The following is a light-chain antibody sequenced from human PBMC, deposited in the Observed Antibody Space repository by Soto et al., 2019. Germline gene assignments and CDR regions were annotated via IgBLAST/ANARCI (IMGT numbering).Light chain of an antibody. J-gene: IGKJ4*01. CDR3: QQRSNWPPFT. Sequence: EIVLTQSPATLSLSPGERATLSCRASQSVSSYLAWYQQKPGQAPRLLIYDASNRATGIPARFSGSGSGTVFTLTISSLQPEDFAVYYYQQRSNWPPFTFGGGTKVEIK. CDR2: DAS. CDR1: QSVSSY. V-gene: IGKV3-11*01.